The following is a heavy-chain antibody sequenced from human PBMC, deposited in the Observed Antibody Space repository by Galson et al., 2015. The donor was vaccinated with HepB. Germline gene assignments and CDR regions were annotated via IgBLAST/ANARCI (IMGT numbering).Heavy chain of an antibody. J-gene: IGHJ4*02. CDR2: IHPGDSDT. Sequence: QSGAEVKKPGESLTISCKGSGYRCTSYWIGWVRQMPGKGLEWMGIIHPGDSDTGYSPSFQGQVTMSVDKSVSTAHLQWSSLKASDTAMYYCARQRSSSPNDFDYWGQGTLVTVSS. V-gene: IGHV5-51*01. CDR1: GYRCTSYW. CDR3: ARQRSSSPNDFDY.